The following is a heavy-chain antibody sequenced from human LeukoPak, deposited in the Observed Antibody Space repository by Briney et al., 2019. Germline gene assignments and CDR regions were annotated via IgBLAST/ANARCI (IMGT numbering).Heavy chain of an antibody. CDR2: IIPIFGTA. J-gene: IGHJ6*03. CDR3: GMSSHGYYYYYMDV. CDR1: GGTFSSYA. Sequence: ASVKVSCKASGGTFSSYAISWVRQAPGQGLEWMGRIIPIFGTANYAQKFQGRVTITTDESTSTAYMVLSSLRSDDTAVYYCGMSSHGYYYYYMDVWGKGTTVLVSS. V-gene: IGHV1-69*05.